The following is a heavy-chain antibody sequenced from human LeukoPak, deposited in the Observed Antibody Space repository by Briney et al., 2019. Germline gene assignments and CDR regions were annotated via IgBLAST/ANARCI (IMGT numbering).Heavy chain of an antibody. CDR1: GFTVSSNY. J-gene: IGHJ4*02. CDR3: ARDSRSHWDY. Sequence: GGSLRLSCAASGFTVSSNYMSWVRQAPGKGLEWVSVIYSDGTTYYADSVKGRFIISRDNSKNTLYLQMNTLRAEDTAFYYCARDSRSHWDYWGQGTLVTVSS. V-gene: IGHV3-53*01. CDR2: IYSDGTT. D-gene: IGHD6-6*01.